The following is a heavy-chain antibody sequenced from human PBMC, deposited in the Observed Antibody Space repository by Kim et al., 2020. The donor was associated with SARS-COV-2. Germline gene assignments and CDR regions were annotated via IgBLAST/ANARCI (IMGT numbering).Heavy chain of an antibody. V-gene: IGHV3-30*03. CDR1: GFLLSRFG. CDR2: ISYDGSIQ. Sequence: GGSLSLSCVGSGFLLSRFGMHWVRQAPGKGLEWVTTISYDGSIQYYGDSVKGRFTISRDNSKNKLFLQMNSLRDEDTAVYYCTSGAVAGNDAFDIWGQGTMVTVSS. CDR3: TSGAVAGNDAFDI. J-gene: IGHJ3*02. D-gene: IGHD6-19*01.